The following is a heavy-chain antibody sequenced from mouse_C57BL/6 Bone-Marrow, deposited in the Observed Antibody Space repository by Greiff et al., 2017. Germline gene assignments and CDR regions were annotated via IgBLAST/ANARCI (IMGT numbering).Heavy chain of an antibody. V-gene: IGHV5-6*01. CDR2: ISSGGSYT. CDR3: ARHSVYYDV. CDR1: GFTFSSYG. Sequence: DVQLVESGGDLVKPGGSLKLSCAASGFTFSSYGMSWVRQTPDKRLEWVATISSGGSYTYYPDSVKGRFTISRDNAKNTLYLQMSSLKSEDTAMYYCARHSVYYDVWGTGTTVTVSS. J-gene: IGHJ1*03.